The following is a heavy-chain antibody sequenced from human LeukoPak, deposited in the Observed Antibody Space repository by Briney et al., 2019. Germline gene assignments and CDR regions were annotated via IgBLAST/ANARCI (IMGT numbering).Heavy chain of an antibody. D-gene: IGHD5-18*01. CDR1: GGTFSSYA. CDR2: IIPIFGTA. Sequence: SVKVSCKASGGTFSSYAISWVRQAPGQGLEWMGGIIPIFGTANYAQRFQGRVTITADESTSTAYMELSSLRSEDTAVYYCARGDTAMAYYFDYWGQGTLVTVSS. CDR3: ARGDTAMAYYFDY. V-gene: IGHV1-69*01. J-gene: IGHJ4*02.